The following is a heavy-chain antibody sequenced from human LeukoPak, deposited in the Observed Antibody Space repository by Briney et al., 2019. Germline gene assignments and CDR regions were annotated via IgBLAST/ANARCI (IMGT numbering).Heavy chain of an antibody. CDR1: GFTFSNYA. CDR3: AKEDYDSSGGFDS. Sequence: GGSLRLSCAASGFTFSNYAMSWVRQAPGKGLERVSAIRGRGDSTYYADSVMGRFAISRDNSKNTLYLQLNYLRAEDTAVYYCAKEDYDSSGGFDSWGQGTLVTVSS. D-gene: IGHD3-22*01. CDR2: IRGRGDST. J-gene: IGHJ5*01. V-gene: IGHV3-23*01.